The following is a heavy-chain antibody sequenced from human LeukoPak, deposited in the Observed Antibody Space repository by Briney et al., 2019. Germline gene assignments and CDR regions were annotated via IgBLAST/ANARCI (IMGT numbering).Heavy chain of an antibody. J-gene: IGHJ4*02. CDR3: AISPAYDSSGEFDY. V-gene: IGHV4-34*01. CDR1: GGSFSGYY. CDR2: INHSGST. D-gene: IGHD3-22*01. Sequence: PSETLSLTCAVFGGSFSGYYWSWVRQPPGKGLEWIGEINHSGSTNYNPSLKSRVTISVDTSKNQFSLKLSSVTAADTAVYYCAISPAYDSSGEFDYWGQGTLVTVSS.